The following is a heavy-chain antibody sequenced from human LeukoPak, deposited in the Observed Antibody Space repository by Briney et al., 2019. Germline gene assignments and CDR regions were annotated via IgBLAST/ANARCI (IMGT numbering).Heavy chain of an antibody. V-gene: IGHV3-7*01. J-gene: IGHJ4*02. CDR3: ARDFRWWRY. Sequence: GGSLRLSCAASGFTFSSYRMSWVRQAPGKGLEWVANIKQDGSEKYYVDSVKGRFTISRDNAKNSLYLQMNSLRAEDTAVYYCARDFRWWRYWGQGTLVTVSS. CDR1: GFTFSSYR. CDR2: IKQDGSEK. D-gene: IGHD2-8*02.